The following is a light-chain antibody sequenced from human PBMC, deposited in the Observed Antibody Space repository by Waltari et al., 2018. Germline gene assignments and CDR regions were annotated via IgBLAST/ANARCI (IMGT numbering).Light chain of an antibody. CDR2: DVT. CDR1: FSDVGRYDY. V-gene: IGLV2-14*03. Sequence: QSALTQPASVSGSPGQSITISCTGTFSDVGRYDYVSWYQQHPGKAPKLLIHDVTDRPSGVADRFSCSKSGNTAALTISGRQADDEADYYCTSYTSSTTTHYVFGTGTQVTV. CDR3: TSYTSSTTTHYV. J-gene: IGLJ1*01.